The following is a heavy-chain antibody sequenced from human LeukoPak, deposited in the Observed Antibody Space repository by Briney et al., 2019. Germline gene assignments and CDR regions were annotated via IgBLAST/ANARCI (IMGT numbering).Heavy chain of an antibody. V-gene: IGHV3-9*03. CDR1: GFTFDDHA. D-gene: IGHD3-9*01. CDR3: ARKSPVLRYFDWLYDY. Sequence: GRSLRLSCAASGFTFDDHAMHWVRQAPGKGLEWVSGISWNSGSIGYADSVKGRFTISRDNAKNSLYLQMNSLRAEDMALYYCARKSPVLRYFDWLYDYWGQGTLVTVSS. J-gene: IGHJ4*02. CDR2: ISWNSGSI.